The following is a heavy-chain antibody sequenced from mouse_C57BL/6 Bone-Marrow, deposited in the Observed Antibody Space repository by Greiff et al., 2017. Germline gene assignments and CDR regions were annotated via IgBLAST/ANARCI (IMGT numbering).Heavy chain of an antibody. CDR3: NWEYFDY. CDR1: GYTFTSYW. D-gene: IGHD4-1*01. Sequence: QVQLQQPGAELVMPGASVKLSCKASGYTFTSYWVHWVKQRPGQGLEWIGEIDPSDSYTNYNQKFKGKSTLTVDKSSSTAYMQLSSLTSEDSAVYYWNWEYFDYWGQGTTLTVSS. J-gene: IGHJ2*01. V-gene: IGHV1-69*01. CDR2: IDPSDSYT.